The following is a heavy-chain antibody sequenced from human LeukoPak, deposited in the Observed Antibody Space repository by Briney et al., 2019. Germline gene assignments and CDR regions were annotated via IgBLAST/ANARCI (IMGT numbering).Heavy chain of an antibody. CDR1: GFTFSSYG. J-gene: IGHJ4*02. CDR3: AREFGGGCSSTSCYKDY. V-gene: IGHV3-30*03. Sequence: GRSLRLSCAASGFTFSSYGMHWVRQAPGKGLEWVAVISYDGSNKFYADSVKGRFTISRDNSKNTLYLQMNSLRSEDTAVYYCAREFGGGCSSTSCYKDYWGQGTLVTVSS. CDR2: ISYDGSNK. D-gene: IGHD2-2*02.